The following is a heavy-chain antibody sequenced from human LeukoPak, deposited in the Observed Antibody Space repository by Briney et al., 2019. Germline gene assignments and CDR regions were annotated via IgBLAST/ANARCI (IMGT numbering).Heavy chain of an antibody. Sequence: GGSLRLSCAVSGFTFSSYAMSWVRQAPGMGLEWVSTISGNGGATYYADSVKGRFTISRDNSKNTLYLQMNSLRAEDTAVYYCAKDPPSSGTTFDYWGQGTLVTVSS. CDR1: GFTFSSYA. V-gene: IGHV3-23*01. CDR2: ISGNGGAT. D-gene: IGHD2/OR15-2a*01. J-gene: IGHJ4*02. CDR3: AKDPPSSGTTFDY.